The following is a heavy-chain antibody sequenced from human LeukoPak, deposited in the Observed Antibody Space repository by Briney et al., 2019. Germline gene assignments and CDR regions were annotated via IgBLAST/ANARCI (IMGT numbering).Heavy chain of an antibody. D-gene: IGHD2-21*02. CDR3: ACDFRYLGHDF. V-gene: IGHV3-11*01. CDR2: ISNVGLTT. CDR1: AFTLGDFY. Sequence: GGSLRLSCTASAFTLGDFYMSWIRQAPGKGLEWIAYISNVGLTTYYAESVKGRFTISRDNAKNSLYLQMNSLRAEDTAVYYCACDFRYLGHDFWGQGTLSPSRQ. J-gene: IGHJ4*02.